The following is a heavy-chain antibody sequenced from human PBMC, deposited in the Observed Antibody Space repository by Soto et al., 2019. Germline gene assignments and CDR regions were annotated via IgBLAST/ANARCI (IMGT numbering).Heavy chain of an antibody. Sequence: ASVKVSCKASGYTFTSYDINWVRQATGQGLEWMGWMNPNSGNTGYAQKFQGRVTMTRNTSISTAYMELSSLRSEDTAVYYCARGKGGYSSGWYRVVTTPISDYWGQGTLVTVSS. CDR3: ARGKGGYSSGWYRVVTTPISDY. D-gene: IGHD6-19*01. CDR1: GYTFTSYD. J-gene: IGHJ4*02. CDR2: MNPNSGNT. V-gene: IGHV1-8*01.